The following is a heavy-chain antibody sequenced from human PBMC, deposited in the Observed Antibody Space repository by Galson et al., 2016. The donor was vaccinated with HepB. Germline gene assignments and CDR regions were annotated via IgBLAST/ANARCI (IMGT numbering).Heavy chain of an antibody. Sequence: CAISGDSVSSHIATWNWIRQSPSRGLEWLGRTYYRSKWYNDYAVSVKSRITINPDTSKNQFSLQLNSVTPEDTAVYYCARGHKIGWLDTGLDYWGQGTLVTVSS. D-gene: IGHD6-19*01. J-gene: IGHJ4*02. V-gene: IGHV6-1*01. CDR2: TYYRSKWYN. CDR3: ARGHKIGWLDTGLDY. CDR1: GDSVSSHIAT.